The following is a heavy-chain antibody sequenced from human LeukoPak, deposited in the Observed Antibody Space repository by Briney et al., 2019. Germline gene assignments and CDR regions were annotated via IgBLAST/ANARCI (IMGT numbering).Heavy chain of an antibody. CDR1: GFTFSSNG. V-gene: IGHV3-30*18. Sequence: GRSLRLSCAASGFTFSSNGMHWVRQAPGKGLEWVAVISYDGSNKYYADSVKGRFTISRDNSKNTLYLQMHSLRAEDTAVYYCANYVDYWGQGTLVTVSS. CDR2: ISYDGSNK. J-gene: IGHJ4*02. CDR3: ANYVDY.